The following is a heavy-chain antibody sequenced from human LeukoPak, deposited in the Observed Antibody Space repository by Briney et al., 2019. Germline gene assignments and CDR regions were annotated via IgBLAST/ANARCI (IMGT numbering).Heavy chain of an antibody. CDR3: ATRAVGADPPYFDC. CDR2: SSGRGNT. D-gene: IGHD6-19*01. J-gene: IGHJ4*02. CDR1: GFTFSSYA. V-gene: IGHV3-23*01. Sequence: QAGGSLRLSCAASGFTFSSYAMRWVRQAPGKGLEWVSGSSGRGNTNYADSAKGRFTISTDNSQNTTYLQMNSLRAPQTAVYYCATRAVGADPPYFDCWGQGTLVSVSS.